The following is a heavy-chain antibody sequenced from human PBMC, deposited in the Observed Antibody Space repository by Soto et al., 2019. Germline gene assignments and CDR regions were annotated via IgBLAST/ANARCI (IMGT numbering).Heavy chain of an antibody. CDR1: GFTFSSYA. CDR2: ISGSGGST. Sequence: GGSLRLSCAASGFTFSSYAMSWVRQDPGKGLEWVSAISGSGGSTYYADSVKGRFTISRDNSKNTLYLQMNSLRAEDTAVYYCAKAPRVVTTNWFDLWGQGTLVTVSS. J-gene: IGHJ5*02. V-gene: IGHV3-23*01. D-gene: IGHD2-2*01. CDR3: AKAPRVVTTNWFDL.